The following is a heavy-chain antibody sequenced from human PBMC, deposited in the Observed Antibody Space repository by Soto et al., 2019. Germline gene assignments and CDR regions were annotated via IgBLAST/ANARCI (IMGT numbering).Heavy chain of an antibody. CDR1: GFTFSSYS. V-gene: IGHV3-21*01. D-gene: IGHD1-26*01. CDR2: ISSSSSYI. Sequence: PGGSLRLSCAASGFTFSSYSMNWVRQAPGKGLEWVSSISSSSSYIYYADSVKGRFTISRDNAKNSLYLQMNSLRAEDTAVYYCARVLVGATRYFDLWGRGTLVTVS. CDR3: ARVLVGATRYFDL. J-gene: IGHJ2*01.